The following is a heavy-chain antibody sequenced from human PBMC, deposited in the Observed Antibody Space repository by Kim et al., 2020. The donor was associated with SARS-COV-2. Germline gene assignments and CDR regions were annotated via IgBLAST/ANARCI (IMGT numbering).Heavy chain of an antibody. J-gene: IGHJ4*02. D-gene: IGHD3-10*01. Sequence: GGSLRLSCAASGFTVSSNYMSWVRQAPGKGLEWVSVIYSGGSTYYADSVKGRFTISRHNSKNTLYLQMNSLRAEDTAVYYCARAMYYYGSGSYKGYFDYWGQGTLVTVSS. CDR3: ARAMYYYGSGSYKGYFDY. CDR2: IYSGGST. V-gene: IGHV3-53*04. CDR1: GFTVSSNY.